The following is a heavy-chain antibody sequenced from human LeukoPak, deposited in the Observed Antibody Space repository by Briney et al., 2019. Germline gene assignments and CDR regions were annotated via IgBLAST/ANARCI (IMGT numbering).Heavy chain of an antibody. V-gene: IGHV3-21*04. D-gene: IGHD2-21*01. CDR1: GFTFSRYS. Sequence: GGSLRLSCAASGFTFSRYSMNWVRQAPGKGLEWVSSISISSNYIYYADSVRGRFTISRDSSKNTLFLQMNRLRPEDAAVYYCAKAPVTTCRGAYCYPFDYWGQGTLVTVSS. CDR2: ISISSNYI. CDR3: AKAPVTTCRGAYCYPFDY. J-gene: IGHJ4*02.